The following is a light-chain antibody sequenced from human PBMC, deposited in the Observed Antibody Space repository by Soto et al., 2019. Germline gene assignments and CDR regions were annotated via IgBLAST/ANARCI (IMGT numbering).Light chain of an antibody. Sequence: EIVMTQSPGTLSLSPGKRVTLSCRASQTITSGYLAWYQQKPGQAPRLLIYGASTRAAGIPDRFSGSGSGTEFTLTISGLQSDDFAVYYCQQFNNWPPWTFGQGTKVDIK. CDR2: GAS. J-gene: IGKJ1*01. CDR3: QQFNNWPPWT. V-gene: IGKV3-15*01. CDR1: QTITSGY.